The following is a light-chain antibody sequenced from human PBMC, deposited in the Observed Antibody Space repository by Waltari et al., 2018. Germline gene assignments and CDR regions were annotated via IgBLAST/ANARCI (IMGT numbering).Light chain of an antibody. V-gene: IGKV3D-15*01. Sequence: EIVMTQSPATLSVSPGERATLSCRASQSVSNNLAWYQQKPGQTPRLLIYGASIRATGIPARFSGSGSGTEFSLSISSLQPDDFATYYCQQYHTYPVTFGQGTKLEI. CDR1: QSVSNN. CDR3: QQYHTYPVT. J-gene: IGKJ2*01. CDR2: GAS.